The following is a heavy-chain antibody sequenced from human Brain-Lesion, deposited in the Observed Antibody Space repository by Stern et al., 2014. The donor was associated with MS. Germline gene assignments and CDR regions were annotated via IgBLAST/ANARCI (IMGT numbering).Heavy chain of an antibody. CDR3: ARELPDLNAFDI. V-gene: IGHV4-4*02. J-gene: IGHJ3*02. CDR2: IYHSGGT. D-gene: IGHD1-14*01. Sequence: DQLVESGPGLVKPSGTLSLTCAVSGGSISSSNWWSWVRPSPGKGLEWVGGIYHSGGTKYSPSFESRVIISVDKSKNQFSLKLSYVTAADTAVYYCARELPDLNAFDIWGQGTMVTVSS. CDR1: GGSISSSNW.